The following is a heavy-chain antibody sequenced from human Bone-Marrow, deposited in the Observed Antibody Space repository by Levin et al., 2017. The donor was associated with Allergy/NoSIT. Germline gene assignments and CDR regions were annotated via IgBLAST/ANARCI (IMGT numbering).Heavy chain of an antibody. J-gene: IGHJ4*02. CDR3: ARAVRGHLLSDF. CDR2: MNPSSTNT. CDR1: GYIFTSFD. Sequence: GESLKISCKTSGYIFTSFDIIWVRQATGQGLECMGWMNPSSTNTGYSQRFQGRVTMTATTSINTAYMELSSLTSEDTALYFCARAVRGHLLSDFWGQGTQVTVSS. V-gene: IGHV1-8*01. D-gene: IGHD3-10*01.